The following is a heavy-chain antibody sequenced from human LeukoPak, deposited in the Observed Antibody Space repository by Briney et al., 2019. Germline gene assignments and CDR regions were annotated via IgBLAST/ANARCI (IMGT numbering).Heavy chain of an antibody. CDR2: INHSGST. CDR3: ARAGEIAAAGFDI. D-gene: IGHD6-13*01. V-gene: IGHV4-34*01. CDR1: GGSFSGYY. J-gene: IGHJ3*02. Sequence: SETLSLTCAVYGGSFSGYYWSWIRQPPGKGLEWIGEINHSGSTNYNPSLKSRVTISVDTSKNQFSLKLSSVTAADTAVYYCARAGEIAAAGFDIWGQGTMATVSS.